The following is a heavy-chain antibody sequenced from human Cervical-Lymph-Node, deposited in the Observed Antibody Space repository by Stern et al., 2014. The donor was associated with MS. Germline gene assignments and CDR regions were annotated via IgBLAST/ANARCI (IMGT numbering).Heavy chain of an antibody. D-gene: IGHD1-1*01. CDR1: GGTFSTYG. V-gene: IGHV1-69*01. CDR3: ARDEIGQTTTHYHYQGMDV. J-gene: IGHJ6*02. CDR2: IIPILGAA. Sequence: QVQLVQSGAEVKKPGSSVKVSCKASGGTFSTYGISWVRQAPGQGLEWMGGIIPILGAAHYAQKFQGRVSIPGDESTTSAYMELRSLRSEDTAVYFWARDEIGQTTTHYHYQGMDVWGQGTTVTVSS.